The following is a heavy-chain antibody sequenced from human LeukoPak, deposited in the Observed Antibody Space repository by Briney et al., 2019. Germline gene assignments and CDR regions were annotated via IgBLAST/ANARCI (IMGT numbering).Heavy chain of an antibody. D-gene: IGHD3-10*01. J-gene: IGHJ6*03. Sequence: SETLSLTCTVSGGSISSGSYYWSWIRQPAGKGLEWIGRIYTSGSTNYNPSLKSRVTISGDTSKNQFSLRLSSVTAADTAVYYCARVGSGSSYYYYYYMDVWGKGTTVTVSS. CDR3: ARVGSGSSYYYYYYMDV. CDR2: IYTSGST. CDR1: GGSISSGSYY. V-gene: IGHV4-61*02.